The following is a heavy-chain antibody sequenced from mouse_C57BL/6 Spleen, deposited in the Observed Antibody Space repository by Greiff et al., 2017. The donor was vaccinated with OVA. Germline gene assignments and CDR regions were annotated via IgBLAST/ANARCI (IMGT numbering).Heavy chain of an antibody. CDR2: IDPETGGT. J-gene: IGHJ4*01. CDR1: GYTFTDYE. Sequence: VQLQQSGAELVRPGASVTLSCKASGYTFTDYEMHWVKQTPVHGLEWIGAIDPETGGTAYNQKFKGKAILTADKSSSTAYMELRSLTSEDSAVYYCTRWHYGSSLYYAMDYWGQGTSVTVSS. V-gene: IGHV1-15*01. CDR3: TRWHYGSSLYYAMDY. D-gene: IGHD1-1*01.